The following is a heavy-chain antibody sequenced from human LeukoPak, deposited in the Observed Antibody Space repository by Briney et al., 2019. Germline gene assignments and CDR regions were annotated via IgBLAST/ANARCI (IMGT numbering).Heavy chain of an antibody. J-gene: IGHJ5*02. CDR2: IKLDGSET. Sequence: GGSLRLSCAASGFPFSSYWVNWVRQAPGKGLEWVANIKLDGSETYYVDSVKGRFTISRDNAKNSVYLQMDSLRAEDTAVYYCVGEIRLVTAHWFDPWGQGTLVTVSS. D-gene: IGHD2-21*02. CDR3: VGEIRLVTAHWFDP. CDR1: GFPFSSYW. V-gene: IGHV3-7*01.